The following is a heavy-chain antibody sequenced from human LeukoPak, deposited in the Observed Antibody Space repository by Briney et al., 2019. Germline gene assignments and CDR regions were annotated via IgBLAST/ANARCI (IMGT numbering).Heavy chain of an antibody. CDR3: ARAGYSSGPRGWFDP. CDR1: GGSISSSSYY. CDR2: IYYSGST. V-gene: IGHV4-39*07. J-gene: IGHJ5*02. D-gene: IGHD6-19*01. Sequence: SETLSLTCTVSGGSISSSSYYWGWIRQPPGKGLEWIGSIYYSGSTYYNPSLKSRVTISVDTSKNQFSLKLSSVTAADTAVYYCARAGYSSGPRGWFDPWGQGTLVTVSS.